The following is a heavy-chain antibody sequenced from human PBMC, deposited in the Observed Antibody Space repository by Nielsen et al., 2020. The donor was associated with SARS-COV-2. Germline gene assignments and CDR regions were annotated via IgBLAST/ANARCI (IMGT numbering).Heavy chain of an antibody. CDR3: ARGPPYDFLAFFDY. CDR1: GFTFSSYG. Sequence: GESLKISCAASGFTFSSYGMHWVRQAPGKGLEWVAVIWYDGNNKYYADSVKGRFTISRDNSKNTLYLQMNSLRDEDTAVYYCARGPPYDFLAFFDYWGQGTLVTVSS. CDR2: IWYDGNNK. J-gene: IGHJ4*02. V-gene: IGHV3-33*01. D-gene: IGHD3-3*01.